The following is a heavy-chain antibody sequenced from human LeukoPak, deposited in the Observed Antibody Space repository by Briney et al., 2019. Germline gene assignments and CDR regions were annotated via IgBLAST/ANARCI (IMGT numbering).Heavy chain of an antibody. CDR3: ARTPGRWLAHLDY. CDR1: GGSISHYY. D-gene: IGHD6-19*01. Sequence: SETLSLTCTVSGGSISHYYWSWIRQPPGKGLEWIGYVSNSGTTNYRPSLRSRVTVSVDTSKNQFSLKLSSVTAADTAVYYCARTPGRWLAHLDYWGQEPWSPSPQ. V-gene: IGHV4-59*01. CDR2: VSNSGTT. J-gene: IGHJ4*01.